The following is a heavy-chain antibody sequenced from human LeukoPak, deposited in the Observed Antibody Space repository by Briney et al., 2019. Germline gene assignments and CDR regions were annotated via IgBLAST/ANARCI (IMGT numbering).Heavy chain of an antibody. CDR3: ARIPSPGWFDP. Sequence: SETLSLTCTVSGGSISSSSYYWGWIRQPPGKGLEWIGSIYYSGSTYYNPSLKSRVTISVDTSKNQFSLKLPSVTAADTAVYYCARIPSPGWFDPWGQGTLVTVSS. J-gene: IGHJ5*02. CDR1: GGSISSSSYY. V-gene: IGHV4-39*07. CDR2: IYYSGST.